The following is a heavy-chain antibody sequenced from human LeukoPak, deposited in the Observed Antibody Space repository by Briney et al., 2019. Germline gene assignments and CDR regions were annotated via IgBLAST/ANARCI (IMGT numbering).Heavy chain of an antibody. CDR3: ARHSPLWNY. D-gene: IGHD1-1*01. CDR2: ISSSGRTI. J-gene: IGHJ4*02. Sequence: GGSLRLSCAASGFTFSSYEMNWVRQVPGKGLEWVSYISSSGRTIFYADSVKGRFTISRDNAKDSLYLQMNSLRAEDTALYYCARHSPLWNYWGQGTLVTVSS. CDR1: GFTFSSYE. V-gene: IGHV3-48*03.